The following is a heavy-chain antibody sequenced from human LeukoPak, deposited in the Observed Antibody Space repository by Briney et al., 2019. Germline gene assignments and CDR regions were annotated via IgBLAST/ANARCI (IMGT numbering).Heavy chain of an antibody. D-gene: IGHD3-10*01. CDR2: IIPIFGTA. CDR3: ARDTPHYYGSGSPV. CDR1: VGTFSSYA. V-gene: IGHV1-69*01. J-gene: IGHJ6*02. Sequence: SVKVSCKASVGTFSSYAISWVRQAPGQGREWMGGIIPIFGTANYAQKFQGRVPITADESASTAYMELSSLRSEDTAVYYCARDTPHYYGSGSPVWGQGTTVTVSS.